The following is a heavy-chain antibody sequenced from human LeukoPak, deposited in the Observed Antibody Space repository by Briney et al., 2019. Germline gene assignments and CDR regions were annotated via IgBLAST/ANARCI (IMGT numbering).Heavy chain of an antibody. CDR3: ARQKCTSTSCLTKNAFDI. Sequence: PSETLSLTCTVSGGSISDSDYYWSWIRQPPGKGLEWLGNIYYTGSASYNPSLKSRVTISVDTSKNQFSLDLSSVTAADTAVYYCARQKCTSTSCLTKNAFDIWGQGTMVTVSS. D-gene: IGHD2-2*01. J-gene: IGHJ3*02. V-gene: IGHV4-39*01. CDR2: IYYTGSA. CDR1: GGSISDSDYY.